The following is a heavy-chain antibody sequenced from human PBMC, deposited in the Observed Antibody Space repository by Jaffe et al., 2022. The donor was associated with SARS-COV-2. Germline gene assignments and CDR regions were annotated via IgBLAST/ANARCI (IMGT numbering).Heavy chain of an antibody. J-gene: IGHJ6*03. CDR2: VFYSGST. CDR3: ARGGDRRFVHYYYYMDV. CDR1: GGSISSYY. D-gene: IGHD3-3*01. V-gene: IGHV4-59*01. Sequence: QVQLQESGPGLVKPSETLSLTCTVSGGSISSYYWIWIRQPPGKGLEWIGYVFYSGSTNYNPSLRSRVTISVDTFKNQFSLNLSSVTAADTALYYCARGGDRRFVHYYYYMDVWGKGTTVTVSS.